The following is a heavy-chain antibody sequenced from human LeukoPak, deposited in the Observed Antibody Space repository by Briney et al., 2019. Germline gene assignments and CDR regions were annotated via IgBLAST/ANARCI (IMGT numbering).Heavy chain of an antibody. V-gene: IGHV3-23*01. J-gene: IGHJ6*04. CDR1: GFPFSSYA. Sequence: GGSLRLSCAASGFPFSSYAMSWVRQAPGKGLEWVSAISGSGGSTYYADSVKGRFTISRDNSKNTLYLQMNSLRAEDTAVYYCAKDKATMDYYGMDVWGKGTTVTVSS. CDR3: AKDKATMDYYGMDV. D-gene: IGHD5-12*01. CDR2: ISGSGGST.